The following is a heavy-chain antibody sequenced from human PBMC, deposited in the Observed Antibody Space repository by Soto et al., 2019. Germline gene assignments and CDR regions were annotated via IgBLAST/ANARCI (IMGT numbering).Heavy chain of an antibody. J-gene: IGHJ6*02. CDR1: GYTFTRYG. CDR3: ATNWPHPYYYYGLYV. CDR2: ISGYNGDT. Sequence: ASVNVSCKASGYTFTRYGISWVRQAPGQGLEWMGWISGYNGDTNYAQKFQGRVSMTIDTSTTTAYMELRSLTSDDTAVYYCATNWPHPYYYYGLYVWG. V-gene: IGHV1-18*01.